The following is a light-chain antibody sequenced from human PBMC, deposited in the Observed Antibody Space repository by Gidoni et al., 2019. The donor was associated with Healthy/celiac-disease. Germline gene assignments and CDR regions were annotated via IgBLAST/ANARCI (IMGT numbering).Light chain of an antibody. J-gene: IGKJ2*01. CDR3: QQYTSIPHT. Sequence: DIVLTQSPGTLSLSPGERATLSCRASQSVSSSYLAWYQQKPGQAPRLLIYGASTRATGIPDRFSGSGSGTDFTLTITRLEPEDFAVYSCQQYTSIPHTFGQGTKVEVK. V-gene: IGKV3-20*01. CDR2: GAS. CDR1: QSVSSSY.